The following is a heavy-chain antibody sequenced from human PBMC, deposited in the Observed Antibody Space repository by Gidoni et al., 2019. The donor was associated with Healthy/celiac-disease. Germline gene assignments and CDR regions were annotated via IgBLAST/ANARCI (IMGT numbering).Heavy chain of an antibody. CDR3: ARDPTAMIVAGWFDP. CDR2: ISAYNGNT. CDR1: GYTFTSYG. J-gene: IGHJ5*02. D-gene: IGHD3-22*01. Sequence: QVQLVQSGAEVQKPGASVKVSCKTSGYTFTSYGISWVRQAPGQGLEWMGWISAYNGNTNYAQKLQGRVTMTTDTSTSTAYMELRSLRSDDTAVYYCARDPTAMIVAGWFDPWGQGTLVTVSS. V-gene: IGHV1-18*01.